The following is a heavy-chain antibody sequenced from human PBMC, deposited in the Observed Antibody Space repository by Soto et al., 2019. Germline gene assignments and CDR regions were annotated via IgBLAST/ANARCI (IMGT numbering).Heavy chain of an antibody. CDR2: ISGNGEDL. D-gene: IGHD3-16*01. J-gene: IGHJ4*02. CDR1: GFSLDDYA. V-gene: IGHV3-9*01. CDR3: AQGGGVRLGGPDSQDIQFES. Sequence: DVLLVESGGGLVQPGGSLRLTCKVSGFSLDDYAMHWVRQAPGKGLEWVSGISGNGEDLDYAAPVRGRFAISRERAGNSLFLQMNSLRVEDSAFYYCAQGGGVRLGGPDSQDIQFESWGQGALVTVSS.